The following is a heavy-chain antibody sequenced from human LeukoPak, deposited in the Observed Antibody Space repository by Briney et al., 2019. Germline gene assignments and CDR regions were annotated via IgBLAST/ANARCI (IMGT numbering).Heavy chain of an antibody. CDR1: GGSISSYY. D-gene: IGHD5-12*01. J-gene: IGHJ5*02. V-gene: IGHV4-59*01. CDR2: IYYSGST. Sequence: PSETLSLTCTVSGGSISSYYWSWIRQPPGKGLEWIGYIYYSGSTNYNPSLKSRVTISVDTSKNQFSLKLSSVTAADTAVYYCARVRSGYRGKGVNWFDPWGQGTLVTVSS. CDR3: ARVRSGYRGKGVNWFDP.